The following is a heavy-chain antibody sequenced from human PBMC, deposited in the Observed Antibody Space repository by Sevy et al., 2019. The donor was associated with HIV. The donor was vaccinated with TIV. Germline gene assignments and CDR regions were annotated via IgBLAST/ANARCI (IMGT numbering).Heavy chain of an antibody. J-gene: IGHJ5*02. CDR3: TRYRWTYFWFDP. Sequence: GGSLRLSCAASGFTFSTYSMHWVRQAPGKGLEWVSSISGSNNYIYYADSVKGRFTISRDNAKNSLYLQMNSLRTEDTAVYYCTRYRWTYFWFDPWGQGTLVTVSS. CDR2: ISGSNNYI. D-gene: IGHD1-26*01. V-gene: IGHV3-21*01. CDR1: GFTFSTYS.